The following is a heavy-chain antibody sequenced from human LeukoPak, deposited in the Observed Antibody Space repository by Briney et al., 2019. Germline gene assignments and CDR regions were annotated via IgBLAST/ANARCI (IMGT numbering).Heavy chain of an antibody. D-gene: IGHD2-21*02. J-gene: IGHJ4*02. Sequence: GGSLRLSCAASGFSVSNTYMSWVRQAPGKGLEWVSSIYSGGNTYYADSVKGRFTISRDNSKNTLYLQMNRLRPEDTAVYYCARGTVTAPDYWGQGTLVTVSS. V-gene: IGHV3-53*01. CDR3: ARGTVTAPDY. CDR2: IYSGGNT. CDR1: GFSVSNTY.